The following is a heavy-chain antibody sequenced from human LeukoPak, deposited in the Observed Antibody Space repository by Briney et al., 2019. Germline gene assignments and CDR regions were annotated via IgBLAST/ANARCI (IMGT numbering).Heavy chain of an antibody. J-gene: IGHJ4*02. CDR1: RYSFTSYW. Sequence: GESLKISCKGSRYSFTSYWIGWVRQMPGKGLEWMVIIYPGDSDTRYSPSFQGQVTISADKSISTAYLQWNSLKASDTAMYYCARFVGACSGGSCYSDYWGQGTLVTVSS. V-gene: IGHV5-51*01. D-gene: IGHD2-15*01. CDR2: IYPGDSDT. CDR3: ARFVGACSGGSCYSDY.